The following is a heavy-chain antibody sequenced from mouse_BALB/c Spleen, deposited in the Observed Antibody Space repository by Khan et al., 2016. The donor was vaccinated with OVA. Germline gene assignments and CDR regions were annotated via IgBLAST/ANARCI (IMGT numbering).Heavy chain of an antibody. Sequence: QIQLVQSGPELKKPGETVRISCKASGYTFTSYGMNWVKQSPGKDLKWLGWINTYTGEPTYADDFQGRFAFSLETSASTAYLQINNVKTEDTATYYWARRGQDYWGQGTTLTVSS. V-gene: IGHV9-3-1*01. D-gene: IGHD3-3*01. CDR2: INTYTGEP. CDR1: GYTFTSYG. J-gene: IGHJ2*01. CDR3: ARRGQDY.